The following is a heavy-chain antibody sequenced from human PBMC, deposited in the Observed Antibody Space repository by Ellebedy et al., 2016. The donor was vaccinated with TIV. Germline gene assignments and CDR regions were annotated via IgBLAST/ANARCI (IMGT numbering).Heavy chain of an antibody. Sequence: ASVKVSXXASGYTFTSYGISWVRQAPGQGLEWMGWISAYNGNTNYAQKLQGRVTMTTDTSTSTAYMELRSLRSDDTAVYYCARWDTAMVPYYYYYYGMDVWGQGTTVTVSS. CDR3: ARWDTAMVPYYYYYYGMDV. J-gene: IGHJ6*02. CDR2: ISAYNGNT. CDR1: GYTFTSYG. D-gene: IGHD5-18*01. V-gene: IGHV1-18*04.